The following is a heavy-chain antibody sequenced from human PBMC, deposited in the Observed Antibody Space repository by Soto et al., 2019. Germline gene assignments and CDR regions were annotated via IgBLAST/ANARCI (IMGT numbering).Heavy chain of an antibody. Sequence: EVQLLESGGGLVQPGGSLRLSCAASGFTFSTYAMSWVRQAPGKGLEWVSVISASGGSTFYADSVKGRFTGSRDNSRNTLYLQVISLRVEDTAVYCCAKDLRTSANYNYGMDVWGQGTTVTVSS. CDR2: ISASGGST. CDR3: AKDLRTSANYNYGMDV. V-gene: IGHV3-23*01. J-gene: IGHJ6*02. CDR1: GFTFSTYA.